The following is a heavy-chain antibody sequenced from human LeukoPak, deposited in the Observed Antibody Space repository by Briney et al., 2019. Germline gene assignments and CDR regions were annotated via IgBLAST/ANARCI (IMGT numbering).Heavy chain of an antibody. D-gene: IGHD3-10*01. CDR1: GYTVTSYG. CDR3: AIVRGVRRFDP. Sequence: EASVTVSCMASGYTVTSYGINWVRQAPGQGLEWMGWISAYNGNTNYAQKLQGRVTMTTDTSTSTVCMELRSLRSADPAVDCVAIVRGVRRFDPGGQGSMVTVYS. J-gene: IGHJ5*02. CDR2: ISAYNGNT. V-gene: IGHV1-18*04.